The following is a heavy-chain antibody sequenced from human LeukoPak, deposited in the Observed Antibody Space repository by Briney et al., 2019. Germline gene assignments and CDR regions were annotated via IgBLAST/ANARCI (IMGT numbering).Heavy chain of an antibody. CDR1: GGSISNSSYY. D-gene: IGHD2-21*02. CDR3: ASFLGVTKPFDY. V-gene: IGHV4-39*02. Sequence: PSETLSLTCTVSGGSISNSSYYWGWIRPPPGKGLEWIGSIYYSGSTYYNPSLKSRVTISVDTSKNHFSLKLRSVTAADSAVYYCASFLGVTKPFDYWGQGTLVTVSS. CDR2: IYYSGST. J-gene: IGHJ4*02.